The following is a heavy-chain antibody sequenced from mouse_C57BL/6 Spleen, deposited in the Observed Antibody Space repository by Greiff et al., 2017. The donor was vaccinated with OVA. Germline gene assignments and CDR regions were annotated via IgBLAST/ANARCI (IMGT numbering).Heavy chain of an antibody. CDR2: IYPSDGET. V-gene: IGHV1-61*01. D-gene: IGHD2-3*01. CDR1: GYTFTSYW. Sequence: QVQLQQPGAELVRPGSSVKLSCKASGYTFTSYWMDWVKQRPGQGLEWIGNIYPSDGETHYNQKFKDKATLTVDKSSSTAYMQLSSLTSEDSAVYYCARRGYRTYDGYYVLDYWGQGTTLTVSS. CDR3: ARRGYRTYDGYYVLDY. J-gene: IGHJ2*01.